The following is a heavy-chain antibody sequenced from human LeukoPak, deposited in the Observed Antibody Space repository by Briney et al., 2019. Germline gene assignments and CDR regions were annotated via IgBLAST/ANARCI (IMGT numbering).Heavy chain of an antibody. CDR2: ISAGGDGT. J-gene: IGHJ4*02. CDR3: AKTLDY. Sequence: GGSLRLSCAASGFTFSSYHINWVRQAPGKGLEWVSRISAGGDGTYYADSVKGRFTISRDNSKNTLYLQMNSLRAEDTAVYYCAKTLDYWGQGTLVTVSS. V-gene: IGHV3-23*01. CDR1: GFTFSSYH.